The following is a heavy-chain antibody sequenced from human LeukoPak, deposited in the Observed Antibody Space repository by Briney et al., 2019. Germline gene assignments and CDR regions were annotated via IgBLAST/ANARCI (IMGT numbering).Heavy chain of an antibody. J-gene: IGHJ4*02. CDR2: ISSSSNYI. V-gene: IGHV3-21*01. CDR1: GFTFSSYS. Sequence: PGGSLRLSCAASGFTFSSYSMNCVPQAPGAGVGWVSSISSSSNYIYYADSVKGRFTISRDNAKNLLYLQMSSLRAEDTAVYYCTTSDINYRPFDNWGQGTLVTVSS. D-gene: IGHD4-11*01. CDR3: TTSDINYRPFDN.